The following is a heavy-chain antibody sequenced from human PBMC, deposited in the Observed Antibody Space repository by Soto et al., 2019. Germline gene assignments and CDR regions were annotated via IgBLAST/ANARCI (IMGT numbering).Heavy chain of an antibody. Sequence: GVSVKVSCKESRYTFTSYYMHLVRQAPRQGLEWMGIINPSGGSTSYAQKFQGRVTMTRDTSTSTVYMELSSLRSEDTAVYYCARGGNIVVVVGATRSWFDPWGQGTLVTVSS. D-gene: IGHD2-15*01. V-gene: IGHV1-46*03. CDR2: INPSGGST. J-gene: IGHJ5*02. CDR3: ARGGNIVVVVGATRSWFDP. CDR1: RYTFTSYY.